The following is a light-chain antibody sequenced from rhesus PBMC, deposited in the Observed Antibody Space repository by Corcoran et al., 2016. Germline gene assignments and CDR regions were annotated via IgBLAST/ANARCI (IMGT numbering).Light chain of an antibody. V-gene: IGLV2-32*02. CDR1: SSDIGGYNY. CDR2: EVS. CDR3: SSYAGSNTSYI. J-gene: IGLJ1*01. Sequence: QAALTQPRSVSGSPGQSVTISCPGTSSDIGGYNYVSWYQQHPGTAPKLMIYEVSKRPSGVSDRFSGSKSGNTASLTISGLQAEDEADYYCSSYAGSNTSYIFGAGTRLTVL.